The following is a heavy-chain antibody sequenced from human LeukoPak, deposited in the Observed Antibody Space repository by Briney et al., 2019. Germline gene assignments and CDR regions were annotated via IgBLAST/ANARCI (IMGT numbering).Heavy chain of an antibody. CDR1: GFTFSSYA. J-gene: IGHJ1*01. D-gene: IGHD6-19*01. V-gene: IGHV3-23*01. CDR2: ISGNGGST. Sequence: GGSLRLSCAASGFTFSSYAMSWVRQAPGKGLEWVSVISGNGGSTSYADSVKGRFTISRDDSKDTLYLRMNSLRAGDTAIYYCAKHGYSSGWPQVPSQHWGQGTLVTVSS. CDR3: AKHGYSSGWPQVPSQH.